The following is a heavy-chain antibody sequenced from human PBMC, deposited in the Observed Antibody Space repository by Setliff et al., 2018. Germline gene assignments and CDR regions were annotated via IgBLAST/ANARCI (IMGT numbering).Heavy chain of an antibody. D-gene: IGHD2-21*01. CDR2: IYYSGGT. V-gene: IGHV4-34*09. J-gene: IGHJ3*02. Sequence: PSETLSLTCAVYGGSFSGYYWSWIRQPPGKGLEWLGYIYYSGGTYYNPSLKSRVTISVDTSKNQFSLKLSSVTAADTAVYYCARVPLMIAIRHAFDIWGQGTMVTVSS. CDR1: GGSFSGYY. CDR3: ARVPLMIAIRHAFDI.